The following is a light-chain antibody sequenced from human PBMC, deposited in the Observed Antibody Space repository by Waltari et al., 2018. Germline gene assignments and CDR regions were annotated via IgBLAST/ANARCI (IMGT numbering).Light chain of an antibody. V-gene: IGKV4-1*01. CDR3: QQYYSAPWT. CDR2: WAS. CDR1: QSILYSSNNKNY. Sequence: DIVMTQSPDSLAVSLGERATINCKSSQSILYSSNNKNYLDWYQQKPGQPPRLLFYWASNRESGVPDRFSGSGSGTDFTLTISSLQAEDVAVYYCQQYYSAPWTFGQGTKVEI. J-gene: IGKJ1*01.